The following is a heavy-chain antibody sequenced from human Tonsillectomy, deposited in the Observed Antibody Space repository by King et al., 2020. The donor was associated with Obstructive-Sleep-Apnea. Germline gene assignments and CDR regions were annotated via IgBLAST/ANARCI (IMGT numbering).Heavy chain of an antibody. CDR3: ARDHYNSGSLFDY. CDR1: GFIFSNYG. CDR2: IRYDGSNE. D-gene: IGHD3-10*01. J-gene: IGHJ4*02. V-gene: IGHV3-30*02. Sequence: VQLVESGGGVVQPGGSLRLSCVASGFIFSNYGMHWGRQAPGRGLEWVTFIRYDGSNEYYADSVTGRFTISRDNSKKRLYLQMNSLRVEDTAMYYCARDHYNSGSLFDYWGQGTLVTVSS.